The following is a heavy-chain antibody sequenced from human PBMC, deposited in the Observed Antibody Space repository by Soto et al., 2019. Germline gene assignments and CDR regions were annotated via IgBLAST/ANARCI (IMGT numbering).Heavy chain of an antibody. CDR1: GGSISSGGYS. CDR2: IYHSGST. Sequence: QLQLQESGSGLVKPSQTLSLTCAVSGGSISSGGYSWSWIRQPPGKGLEWIGYIYHSGSTYYNPSLKSRVTISVDRSKNQFSLKLSSVTAADTAVYYCARSRNYYDSSGYMIYYFDYWGQGTLVTVSS. D-gene: IGHD3-22*01. J-gene: IGHJ4*02. CDR3: ARSRNYYDSSGYMIYYFDY. V-gene: IGHV4-30-2*01.